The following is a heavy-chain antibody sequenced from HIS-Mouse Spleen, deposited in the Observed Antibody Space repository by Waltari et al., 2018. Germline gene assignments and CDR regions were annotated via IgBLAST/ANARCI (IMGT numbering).Heavy chain of an antibody. J-gene: IGHJ3*02. CDR1: GGSFSGYY. V-gene: IGHV4-34*01. CDR3: ARGGNPGYDSSGYYEGDAFDI. CDR2: INHSGST. Sequence: QVQLQQWGAGLLKPSETLSLTCAVYGGSFSGYYWSWIRQPPGKGLEWIGEINHSGSTNYNPARKSRGTISVDTSKNQFSLKLSSVTAADTAVYYCARGGNPGYDSSGYYEGDAFDIWGQGTMVTVSS. D-gene: IGHD3-22*01.